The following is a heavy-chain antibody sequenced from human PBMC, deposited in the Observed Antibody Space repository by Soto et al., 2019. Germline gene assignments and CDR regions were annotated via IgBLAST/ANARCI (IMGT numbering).Heavy chain of an antibody. CDR3: ASRYSYGGSFDY. D-gene: IGHD5-18*01. CDR2: IYHSGST. V-gene: IGHV4-4*02. CDR1: GGSISSSNW. J-gene: IGHJ4*02. Sequence: KTSETLSLTCAVSGGSISSSNWWSWVRQPPGKGLEWIGEIYHSGSTNYNPSLKSRVTISVDKSKNQFSLKLSSVTAADTAVYYCASRYSYGGSFDYWGQGTLVTVSS.